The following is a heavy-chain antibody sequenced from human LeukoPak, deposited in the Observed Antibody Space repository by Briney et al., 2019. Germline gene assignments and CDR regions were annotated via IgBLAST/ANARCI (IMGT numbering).Heavy chain of an antibody. CDR3: ARGGPLHSSSPYYSDY. D-gene: IGHD6-6*01. J-gene: IGHJ4*02. CDR2: VNQDGNNK. Sequence: GGSLRLSCAASGFTFSGYWMTWVRQAPGKGLEWVANVNQDGNNKNYVESVKGRFTISRDNAKNSLYLQMNSLRAEDTAVYYCARGGPLHSSSPYYSDYWGQGTLVTVSS. V-gene: IGHV3-7*01. CDR1: GFTFSGYW.